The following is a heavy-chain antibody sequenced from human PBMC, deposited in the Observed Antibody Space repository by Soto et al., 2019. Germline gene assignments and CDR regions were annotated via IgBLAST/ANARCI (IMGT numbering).Heavy chain of an antibody. V-gene: IGHV3-21*01. CDR2: ISGSRSYI. CDR3: ATPYDTSGPYLGGAFVS. CDR1: GFIFSTYD. Sequence: PGGSLRLSWAASGFIFSTYDMNWVRQAPGKGLEWVSTISGSRSYIYSADSVKGRFTISRDNAKNSLYLQMNSLRAEETAVYSCATPYDTSGPYLGGAFVSWGQGTMVTVSS. D-gene: IGHD3-22*01. J-gene: IGHJ3*02.